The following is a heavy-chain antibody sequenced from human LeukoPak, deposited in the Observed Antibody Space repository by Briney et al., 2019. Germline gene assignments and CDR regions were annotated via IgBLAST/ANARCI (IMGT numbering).Heavy chain of an antibody. Sequence: SETLSLTCAVYGGSLSGYYWSWIRQPPGKGLEWIGEINHSGSINYNPSLKSRVTISVDTSKNQFSLKLSSVTAADTAVYYCARDVGSGSYFDYWGQGTLVTVSS. CDR3: ARDVGSGSYFDY. V-gene: IGHV4-34*01. CDR1: GGSLSGYY. CDR2: INHSGSI. D-gene: IGHD3-10*01. J-gene: IGHJ4*02.